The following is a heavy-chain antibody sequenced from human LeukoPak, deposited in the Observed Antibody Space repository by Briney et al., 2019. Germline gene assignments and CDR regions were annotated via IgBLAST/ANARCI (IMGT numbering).Heavy chain of an antibody. V-gene: IGHV3-7*01. CDR1: GFTFSSYG. D-gene: IGHD5-18*01. CDR2: IKQDGSEK. CDR3: AGSSAYAYGP. Sequence: PGGSLRLSCAASGFTFSSYGMSWVRQAPGKGLEWVANIKQDGSEKYYADSVKGRFTISRDNAKNSQYLQMNSLSVDDTAVYYCAGSSAYAYGPWGQGTRVTVSS. J-gene: IGHJ5*02.